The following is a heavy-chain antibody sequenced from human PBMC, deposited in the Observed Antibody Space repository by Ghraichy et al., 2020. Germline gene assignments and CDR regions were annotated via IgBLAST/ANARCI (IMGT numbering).Heavy chain of an antibody. Sequence: GGSLRLSCAASGFTFSSYDMHWVRQATGKGLEWVSAIGTAGDTYYPGSVKGRFTISRENAKNSLYLQMNSLRAGDTAVYYCARDRGDYGAFDIWGQGTMVTVSS. J-gene: IGHJ3*02. CDR2: IGTAGDT. V-gene: IGHV3-13*01. CDR1: GFTFSSYD. CDR3: ARDRGDYGAFDI. D-gene: IGHD4-17*01.